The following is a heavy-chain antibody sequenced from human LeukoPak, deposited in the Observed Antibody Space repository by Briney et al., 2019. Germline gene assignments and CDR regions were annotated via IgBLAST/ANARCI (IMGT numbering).Heavy chain of an antibody. J-gene: IGHJ4*02. CDR2: IRYDGSNK. Sequence: GGPLRPSCAASGFTFSSYGMHWVRQAPGKGLEGVAFIRYDGSNKYYADSVKGRFTISRDNSKNTLYLQMNSLRAEDTAVYYCARAMYQLLTYYFDYWGQGTLVTVSS. D-gene: IGHD2-2*01. CDR1: GFTFSSYG. CDR3: ARAMYQLLTYYFDY. V-gene: IGHV3-30*02.